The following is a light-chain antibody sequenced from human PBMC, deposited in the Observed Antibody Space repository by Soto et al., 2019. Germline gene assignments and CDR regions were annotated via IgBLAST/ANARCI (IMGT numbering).Light chain of an antibody. Sequence: EIVLTQSPATLSLSPGERATLSCRASQSVTSPFLAWYQQKPGQPPRLLIYSTSGRATGIPDRFSGSGSGTDFTLTISSLDPEDSAVYYCQQYGSSPRTFGQGTKVDIK. CDR2: STS. CDR1: QSVTSPF. J-gene: IGKJ1*01. V-gene: IGKV3-20*01. CDR3: QQYGSSPRT.